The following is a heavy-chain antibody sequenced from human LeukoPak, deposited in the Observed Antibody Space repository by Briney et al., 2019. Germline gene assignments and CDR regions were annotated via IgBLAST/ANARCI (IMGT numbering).Heavy chain of an antibody. D-gene: IGHD6-6*01. J-gene: IGHJ6*02. CDR2: IYSGGGT. CDR1: WFTVRTND. Sequence: GGSLRLSYAASWFTVRTNDMSWIRQAPRKGLHWVSAIYSGGGTYHADSVKGRFTISRHNSENTLSLEMNSLRADDTAVYYCARGSSSIYYGMDVGGQGTTVTVS. V-gene: IGHV3-53*04. CDR3: ARGSSSIYYGMDV.